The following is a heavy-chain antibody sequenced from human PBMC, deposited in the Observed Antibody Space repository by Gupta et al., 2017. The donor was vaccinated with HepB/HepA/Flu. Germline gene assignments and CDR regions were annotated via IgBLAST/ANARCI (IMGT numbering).Heavy chain of an antibody. J-gene: IGHJ6*02. Sequence: EVQLVESGGDLVQPGGSLRLSCAASGFIFRSYDMHWVRQGTGRGLVWVSSIGSAGDTYYPDSAKGRFTISRDNAKNSLHLQINNLKAGDTAVYFCARAGYSYGSDYYGLDVWGQGTTVTVSS. V-gene: IGHV3-13*01. D-gene: IGHD5-18*01. CDR2: IGSAGDT. CDR3: ARAGYSYGSDYYGLDV. CDR1: GFIFRSYD.